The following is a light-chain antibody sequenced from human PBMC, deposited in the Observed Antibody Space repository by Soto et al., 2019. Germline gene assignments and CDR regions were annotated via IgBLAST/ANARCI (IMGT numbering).Light chain of an antibody. J-gene: IGLJ2*01. V-gene: IGLV2-23*01. Sequence: QSALTQPASVSGSPGQSITISCTGTSSDVGSYNLVSWYQQHPGKAPKLMIYEGSKRPSGVSNRVSGSKSGNTASLTISGLQAEDEADYYCCSYAGSSTSGVFGGGTKVTVL. CDR1: SSDVGSYNL. CDR3: CSYAGSSTSGV. CDR2: EGS.